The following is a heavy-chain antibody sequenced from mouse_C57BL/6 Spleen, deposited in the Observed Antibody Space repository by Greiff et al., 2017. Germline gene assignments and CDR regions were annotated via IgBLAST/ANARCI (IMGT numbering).Heavy chain of an antibody. CDR1: GFTFSDYG. J-gene: IGHJ2*01. D-gene: IGHD2-1*01. CDR3: ARCGNPFDY. V-gene: IGHV5-17*01. CDR2: ISSGSSTI. Sequence: DVKLVESGGGLVKPGGSLKLSCAASGFTFSDYGMNWVRQAPEKGLEWVAYISSGSSTIYYADTVKGRFTISRDNAKNTLFLQMTRLRSEDTARYYCARCGNPFDYWGQGTTLTVSS.